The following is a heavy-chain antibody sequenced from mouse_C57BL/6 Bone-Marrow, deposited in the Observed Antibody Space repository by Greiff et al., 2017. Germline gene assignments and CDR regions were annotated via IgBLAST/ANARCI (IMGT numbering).Heavy chain of an antibody. Sequence: EVQLVESGGGLVKPGGSLKLSCAASGFTFSSYAMSWVRQTPEKRLEWVATISDGGSYTYYPDNVKGRFTISRDNAKNNLYLQMSHLKSEDTAMYYCARYGYYNWYFDVWGTGTTVTVSS. J-gene: IGHJ1*03. CDR3: ARYGYYNWYFDV. D-gene: IGHD2-3*01. V-gene: IGHV5-4*01. CDR2: ISDGGSYT. CDR1: GFTFSSYA.